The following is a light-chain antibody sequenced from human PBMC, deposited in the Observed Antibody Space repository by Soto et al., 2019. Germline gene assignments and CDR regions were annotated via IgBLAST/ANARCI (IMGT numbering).Light chain of an antibody. CDR2: GVS. J-gene: IGKJ1*01. CDR3: QQHSHWPPWT. V-gene: IGKV3-11*01. Sequence: EIVLTQSPATLSLSPVERATLSCMASQSVSSYLAWYQQKPGQAPRLLIYGVSTRATGIPTRFSGSGSGTDFTLTISNLEPEDFAVYYCQQHSHWPPWTFGQGTKVDIK. CDR1: QSVSSY.